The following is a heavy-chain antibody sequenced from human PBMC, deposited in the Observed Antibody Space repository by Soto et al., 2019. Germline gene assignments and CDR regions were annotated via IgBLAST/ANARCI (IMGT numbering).Heavy chain of an antibody. CDR3: ARVVAAAGTYFDY. Sequence: QVQLQESGPGLVKPSQTLSLTCTVSGGSISSGGYYWSWIRQHPGKGLEWIGYIYYSGSTYYNPALKRRVTISVDTSKNQFSLKLSSETAADTAVYYCARVVAAAGTYFDYWGQGTLVTVSS. CDR2: IYYSGST. V-gene: IGHV4-31*03. CDR1: GGSISSGGYY. J-gene: IGHJ4*02. D-gene: IGHD6-13*01.